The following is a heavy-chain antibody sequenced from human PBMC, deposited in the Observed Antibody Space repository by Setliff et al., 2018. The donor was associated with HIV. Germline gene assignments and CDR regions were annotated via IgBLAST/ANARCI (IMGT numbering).Heavy chain of an antibody. CDR2: IIPIYGTP. Sequence: SVKVSCKASGYTFSNYSINWVRQAPGQGLEWMGGIIPIYGTPIYAQKFQGRVTMTTDTSTTTAFMELRSLKADDTGIYYCSRSGVPPYYYYGMDVWGQGTTVTVSS. J-gene: IGHJ6*02. CDR1: GYTFSNYS. D-gene: IGHD3-10*01. V-gene: IGHV1-69*05. CDR3: SRSGVPPYYYYGMDV.